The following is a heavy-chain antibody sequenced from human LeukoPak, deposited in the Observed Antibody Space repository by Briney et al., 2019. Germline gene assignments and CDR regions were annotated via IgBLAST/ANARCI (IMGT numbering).Heavy chain of an antibody. Sequence: GGSLRLSCAASGFTFSSYAMHWVRQAPGKGLEWVAVISYDGSNEYYADSVKGRFTISRDNSKNSLYLQMNSLRDEDTAVYYCARAGRGLDAFDIWGQGTMVTVSS. V-gene: IGHV3-30-3*01. CDR1: GFTFSSYA. CDR3: ARAGRGLDAFDI. J-gene: IGHJ3*02. CDR2: ISYDGSNE. D-gene: IGHD5-12*01.